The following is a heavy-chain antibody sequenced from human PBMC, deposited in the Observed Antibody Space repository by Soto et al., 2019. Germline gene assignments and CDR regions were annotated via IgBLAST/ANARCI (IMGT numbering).Heavy chain of an antibody. CDR3: ANRRFLEWLLHDY. D-gene: IGHD3-3*01. CDR1: GLTFSSYA. CDR2: ISGSGGST. J-gene: IGHJ4*02. V-gene: IGHV3-23*01. Sequence: GGSLRLSCAASGLTFSSYAMSWARQAPGKGLEWVSAISGSGGSTYYADSVKGRFTISRDNSKNTLYLQMNSLRAEDTAVYYSANRRFLEWLLHDYWGQGTLDPVSS.